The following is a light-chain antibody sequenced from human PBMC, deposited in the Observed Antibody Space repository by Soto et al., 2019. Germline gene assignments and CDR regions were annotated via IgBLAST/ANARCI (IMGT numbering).Light chain of an antibody. CDR3: NSFTISNTLV. V-gene: IGLV2-14*01. Sequence: QSVLTQPASVSGSPGQSITISCTGTSSDVGGSRFVSWYQQHPDKAPELLIYEVSNRPSGVSIRFSGSKSGNTASLTISGLQAEDEAYYYCNSFTISNTLVFGGGTKVTVL. CDR2: EVS. CDR1: SSDVGGSRF. J-gene: IGLJ3*02.